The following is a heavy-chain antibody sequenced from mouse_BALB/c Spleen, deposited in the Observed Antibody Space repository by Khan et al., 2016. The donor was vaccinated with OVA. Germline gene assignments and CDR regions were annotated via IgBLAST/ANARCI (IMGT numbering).Heavy chain of an antibody. CDR3: VIDGVYHRNDGWFAY. V-gene: IGHV1-4*01. CDR2: INPSNGYT. Sequence: QVQLQQSGAELARPGASVKMSCKASGYTFTSYTIHWIKVRPGQGLEWIGFINPSNGYTNYNQKFKEKATLTADKYSTTVHMQLSSLTSDDSAVYNCVIDGVYHRNDGWFAYWGQGTLVTVSA. J-gene: IGHJ3*01. CDR1: GYTFTSYT. D-gene: IGHD2-14*01.